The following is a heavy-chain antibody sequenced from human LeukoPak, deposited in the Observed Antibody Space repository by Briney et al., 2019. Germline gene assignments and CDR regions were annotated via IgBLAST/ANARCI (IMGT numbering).Heavy chain of an antibody. CDR2: IYSGGTT. CDR1: GFTVSGNY. CDR3: ARRAGGYSHPYDY. V-gene: IGHV3-53*01. J-gene: IGHJ4*02. D-gene: IGHD4-23*01. Sequence: GGSLRLSCAVSGFTVSGNYMSWVRQAPGKGLEWVSLIYSGGTTYYSDSVKGRFTISRDNSKNTLYLQMNSLRAEDTAVYYCARRAGGYSHPYDYWGQGILVTVSS.